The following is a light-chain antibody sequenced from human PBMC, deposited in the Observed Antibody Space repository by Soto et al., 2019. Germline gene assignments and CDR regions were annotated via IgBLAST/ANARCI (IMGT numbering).Light chain of an antibody. CDR3: QQRNTWPPIT. V-gene: IGKV3-11*01. Sequence: IVRTQSPFTLSLSPVEIATLSFMASQSVRTYLAWYQVKPGQAPRLLIYDASRRASGVPARFSGSGSGTDFTLTISSLEPEDFALYYCQQRNTWPPITFGQGTRLEIK. CDR1: QSVRTY. CDR2: DAS. J-gene: IGKJ5*01.